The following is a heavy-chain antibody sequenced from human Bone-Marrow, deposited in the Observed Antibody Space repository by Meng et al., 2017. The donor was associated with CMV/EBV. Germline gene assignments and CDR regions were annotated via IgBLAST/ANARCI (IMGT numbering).Heavy chain of an antibody. D-gene: IGHD3-3*01. CDR1: GFTFSDYY. CDR3: ARGRIYYDFWSGTADFHY. Sequence: GGSLRLSCAASGFTFSDYYMSWIRQAPGKGLEWVSYISSSGSTIYYADSVKGRFTISRDNAKNSLYLQMNSLRAEDTAVYYCARGRIYYDFWSGTADFHYCGQGTLVTASS. V-gene: IGHV3-11*04. CDR2: ISSSGSTI. J-gene: IGHJ4*02.